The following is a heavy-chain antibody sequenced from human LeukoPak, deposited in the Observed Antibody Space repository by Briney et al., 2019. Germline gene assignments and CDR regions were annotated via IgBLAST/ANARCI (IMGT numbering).Heavy chain of an antibody. CDR2: IYYSGST. Sequence: SETLSLTCTVPGGSIRSSSYYWGWIRQPPGKGLEWIGTIYYSGSTYYNPSLKSRVTISVDTSKKLFSLKLSSVTAADTAVYYCARHRIPASDYAFDIWGQGTMVTVSS. V-gene: IGHV4-39*01. CDR3: ARHRIPASDYAFDI. D-gene: IGHD6-13*01. J-gene: IGHJ3*02. CDR1: GGSIRSSSYY.